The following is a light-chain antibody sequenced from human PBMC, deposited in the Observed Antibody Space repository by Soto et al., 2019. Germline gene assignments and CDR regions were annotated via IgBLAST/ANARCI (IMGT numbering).Light chain of an antibody. J-gene: IGKJ2*01. Sequence: ETVLTQSPGTLSLSPGERATLSCRASQRVSSSYLAWYQQKPGQAPRLLIYGASSRATGIPDRVSGSGSGTDFTVTISRLEPADFAVYYCQQYGSSSYSFGQGTKLEIK. CDR3: QQYGSSSYS. V-gene: IGKV3-20*01. CDR1: QRVSSSY. CDR2: GAS.